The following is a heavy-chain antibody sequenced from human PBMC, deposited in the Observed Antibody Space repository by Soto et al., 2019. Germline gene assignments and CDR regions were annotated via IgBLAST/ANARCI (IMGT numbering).Heavy chain of an antibody. CDR2: ISYDGSNK. J-gene: IGHJ4*02. CDR1: GFTFSSYG. Sequence: QVQLVESGGGVVQPGRSLRLSCAASGFTFSSYGMHWVRQAPGKGLEWVAVISYDGSNKYYADSVKGRFTISRDNSKNTLYLQMNSLRAEDTAVYYCAKDQGRGWSKLTFDYWGQGTLVTVSS. D-gene: IGHD3-10*01. CDR3: AKDQGRGWSKLTFDY. V-gene: IGHV3-30*18.